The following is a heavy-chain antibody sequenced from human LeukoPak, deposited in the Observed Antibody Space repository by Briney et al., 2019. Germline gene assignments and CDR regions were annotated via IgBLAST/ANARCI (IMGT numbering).Heavy chain of an antibody. D-gene: IGHD3-22*01. J-gene: IGHJ5*02. Sequence: PSGTLSLTCAVSGGSISSSNWWSWVRQPPGKGLEWIGEIYHSGSTNYNPSLKSRVTISVDKSKNQFSLKLSSVTAADTAVYYCARRVGYYDSSGYYSYNWFDPWGQGTLVTVSS. V-gene: IGHV4-4*02. CDR1: GGSISSSNW. CDR3: ARRVGYYDSSGYYSYNWFDP. CDR2: IYHSGST.